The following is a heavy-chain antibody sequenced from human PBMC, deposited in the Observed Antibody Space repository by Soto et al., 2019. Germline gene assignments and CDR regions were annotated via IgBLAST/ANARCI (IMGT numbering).Heavy chain of an antibody. CDR3: ATELGENPASPFDA. CDR2: IIPLLGTA. D-gene: IGHD3-10*01. V-gene: IGHV1-69*13. J-gene: IGHJ4*02. CDR1: GVTFSSET. Sequence: SVKVSCKASGVTFSSETLGWVRQAPGQGLEWVGGIIPLLGTASYAQKFQGRVTITADESTSTVYMELSSLRSDDTAVYFCATELGENPASPFDAWGQGTLVTVSS.